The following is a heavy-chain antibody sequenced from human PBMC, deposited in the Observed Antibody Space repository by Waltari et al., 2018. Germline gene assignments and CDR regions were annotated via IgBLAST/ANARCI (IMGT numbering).Heavy chain of an antibody. J-gene: IGHJ3*02. CDR1: GFTFISYG. CDR3: AKEKKAAFDI. Sequence: QVQLVESGGGVVQPGGSLRLSCAASGFTFISYGMHWVRQAPGKGLEWVAFIRYDGSNKYYADSVKGRFTISRDNSKNTLYLQMNSLRAEDTAVYYCAKEKKAAFDIWGQGTMVTVSS. CDR2: IRYDGSNK. V-gene: IGHV3-30*02.